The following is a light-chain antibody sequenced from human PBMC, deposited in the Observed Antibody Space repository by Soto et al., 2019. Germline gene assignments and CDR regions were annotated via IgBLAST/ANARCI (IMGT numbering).Light chain of an antibody. V-gene: IGKV1-8*01. CDR3: QQYYSYPRA. CDR2: AAS. CDR1: QCISSY. Sequence: IQMTQAPSSLSASPGDRVTISCRASQCISSYLAWYQKKPGKAPKLLIYAASTLQSGVPSRFSGSGSGTDFTLTISCLQSEDFATYYCQQYYSYPRALGQGTKVDNK. J-gene: IGKJ1*01.